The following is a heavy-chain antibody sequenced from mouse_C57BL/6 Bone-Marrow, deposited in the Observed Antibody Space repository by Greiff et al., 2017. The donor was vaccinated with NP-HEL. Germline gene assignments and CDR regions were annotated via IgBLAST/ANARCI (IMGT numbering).Heavy chain of an antibody. Sequence: EVQLQQSGPELVKPGASVKISCKASGYSFTGYFMNWVMQSHGQSLEWIGRINPYNGDTYYNQKFKGKATLTVDKSSSTAHMELRSLTSADSAVYYYESSYGSNFCWYLDVWGTGTTVTVSS. CDR3: ESSYGSNFCWYLDV. D-gene: IGHD1-1*02. J-gene: IGHJ1*03. V-gene: IGHV1-20*01. CDR1: GYSFTGYF. CDR2: INPYNGDT.